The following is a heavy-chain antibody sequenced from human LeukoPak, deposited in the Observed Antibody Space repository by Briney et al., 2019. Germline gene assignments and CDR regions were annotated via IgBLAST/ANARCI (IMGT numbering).Heavy chain of an antibody. Sequence: SDTLSLTCSVSGDPHSKFAYLCPWVRQPPGKGLEWIATLHYTGATYYNSSLKSRATVFLPGSVREFASGSQFSLTLTSVTAADTVIYYCARIHRVVGSAQWGQGTLVSVSS. CDR3: ARIHRVVGSAQ. J-gene: IGHJ4*02. CDR1: GDPHSKFAYL. CDR2: LHYTGAT. D-gene: IGHD2-15*01. V-gene: IGHV4-39*01.